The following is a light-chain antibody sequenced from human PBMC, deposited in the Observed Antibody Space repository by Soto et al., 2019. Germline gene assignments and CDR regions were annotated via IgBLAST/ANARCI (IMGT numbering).Light chain of an antibody. V-gene: IGLV2-14*01. Sequence: QAPGTEPASVSGSLGRSITIFCTGTSSDVGGYNYVSWYQQHPGKAPKLMIYEVSNRPSGVSNRFSGSKSGNTASLTISGLQAEDEADYYCSSYTSRITYVFGTGTKV. CDR1: SSDVGGYNY. CDR3: SSYTSRITYV. J-gene: IGLJ1*01. CDR2: EVS.